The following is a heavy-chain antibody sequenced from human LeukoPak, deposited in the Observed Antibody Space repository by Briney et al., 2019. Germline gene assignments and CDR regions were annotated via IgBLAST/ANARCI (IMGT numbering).Heavy chain of an antibody. V-gene: IGHV1-69*04. CDR2: IIPILGIA. CDR1: GGTFSSYA. J-gene: IGHJ6*02. D-gene: IGHD1-26*01. CDR3: ASTPPRVGATNYYYYGMDV. Sequence: SVTVSCTASGGTFSSYAIRWVRQAPGQGLEWMGRIIPILGIANYAQKFQGRVTITADKSTSTAYMELSSLRSEDTAVYYCASTPPRVGATNYYYYGMDVWGQGTTVTVSS.